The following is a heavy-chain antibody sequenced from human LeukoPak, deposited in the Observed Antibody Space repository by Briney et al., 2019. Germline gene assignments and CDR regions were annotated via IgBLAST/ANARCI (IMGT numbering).Heavy chain of an antibody. CDR3: ARGSDWLAYYYDMDV. V-gene: IGHV3-7*01. D-gene: IGHD6-19*01. CDR1: GFTFSSYW. J-gene: IGHJ6*02. Sequence: GGSLRLSCAASGFTFSSYWMSWVRQALGKGLEWVANIKHDGSEKYYVDSVKGRFTISRDNAKNSLYLQMNSLRAEDTAVYYCARGSDWLAYYYDMDVWGQGTTVTVSS. CDR2: IKHDGSEK.